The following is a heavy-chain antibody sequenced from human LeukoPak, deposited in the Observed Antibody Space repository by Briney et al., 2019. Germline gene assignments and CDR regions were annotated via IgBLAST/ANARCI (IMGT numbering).Heavy chain of an antibody. CDR3: ARARWLLHRSGPIDS. CDR1: NASISSLY. CDR2: IFYSGST. Sequence: PSETLSLTCTVSNASISSLYWNWIRRSPGKGLEWIGYIFYSGSTNYNPSLESRVTISVDTSKNQFSLKLSSVTAADTAVYYCARARWLLHRSGPIDSWGQGTLVTVSS. J-gene: IGHJ4*02. V-gene: IGHV4-59*11. D-gene: IGHD3-3*01.